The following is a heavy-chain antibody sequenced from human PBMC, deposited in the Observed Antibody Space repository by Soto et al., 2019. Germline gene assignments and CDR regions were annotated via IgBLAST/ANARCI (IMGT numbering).Heavy chain of an antibody. Sequence: SCFTVDIYAVTCVRRAPGKGLEWVSAISGSGGSTYYADSVKGRFTISRHNSKNTLYLQMNSLRAEDTAVYYCARDLNPPDFWSGYHLVWGQGTLVTVSS. CDR3: ARDLNPPDFWSGYHLV. CDR2: ISGSGGST. CDR1: CFTVDIYA. D-gene: IGHD3-3*01. V-gene: IGHV3-23*01. J-gene: IGHJ4*02.